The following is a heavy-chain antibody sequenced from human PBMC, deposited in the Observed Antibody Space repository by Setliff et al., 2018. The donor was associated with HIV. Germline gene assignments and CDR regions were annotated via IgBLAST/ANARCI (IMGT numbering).Heavy chain of an antibody. J-gene: IGHJ2*01. CDR1: GGSMSSSSYY. CDR2: IYYSGAT. V-gene: IGHV4-39*01. Sequence: SETLSLTCTVSGGSMSSSSYYWGWIRQTPDKGLEWTGIIYYSGATYYNPSLTSRVTISLDTSKNQFSLKLSSVTAADTAVYYCARQDYYYDSSGYYRWWEPFSWYFDLWGRGTLVTVSS. D-gene: IGHD3-22*01. CDR3: ARQDYYYDSSGYYRWWEPFSWYFDL.